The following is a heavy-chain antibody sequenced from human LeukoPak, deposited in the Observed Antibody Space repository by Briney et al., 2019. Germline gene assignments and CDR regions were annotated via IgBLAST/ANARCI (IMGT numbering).Heavy chain of an antibody. V-gene: IGHV2-5*02. D-gene: IGHD5-12*01. J-gene: IGHJ2*01. CDR3: ARLRLIVGTTLHPTGGYFDL. CDR1: GFSLSTSEVD. Sequence: SGPTLVKPTQTLTLTCTFSGFSLSTSEVDVGWIRQPPGKALEWLALIYWDDDKRYSPSLKSRLTITKDTSKNQVVLTMTNMDPVDTPTYYCARLRLIVGTTLHPTGGYFDLWGRGTLISVSS. CDR2: IYWDDDK.